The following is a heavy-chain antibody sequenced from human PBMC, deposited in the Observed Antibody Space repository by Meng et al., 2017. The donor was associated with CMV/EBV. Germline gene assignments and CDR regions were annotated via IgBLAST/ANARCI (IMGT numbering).Heavy chain of an antibody. CDR3: ARGYRKEEFDP. CDR2: INPSGGST. D-gene: IGHD1-1*01. V-gene: IGHV1-46*01. Sequence: ASVKVSCKASGYTFTTFGISWVRQAPGQGLEWMGIINPSGGSTSYAQKFQGRVTMTRDTSTSTVYMELSSVTAADTAVYYCARGYRKEEFDPWGQGTLVTVSS. CDR1: GYTFTTFG. J-gene: IGHJ5*02.